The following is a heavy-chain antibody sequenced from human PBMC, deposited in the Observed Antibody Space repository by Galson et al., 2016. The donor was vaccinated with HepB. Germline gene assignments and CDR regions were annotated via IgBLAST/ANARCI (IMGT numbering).Heavy chain of an antibody. Sequence: SCKASGYTFTSYAMHWVRQAPGQRLEWMGWINAGNGNTKYSQKFQGRVTITRDTSASTAYMELSSLRSEDTAVYYCARDSTIFGVVITYFDYWGRGTLVTVSS. D-gene: IGHD3-3*01. CDR2: INAGNGNT. CDR1: GYTFTSYA. J-gene: IGHJ4*02. V-gene: IGHV1-3*01. CDR3: ARDSTIFGVVITYFDY.